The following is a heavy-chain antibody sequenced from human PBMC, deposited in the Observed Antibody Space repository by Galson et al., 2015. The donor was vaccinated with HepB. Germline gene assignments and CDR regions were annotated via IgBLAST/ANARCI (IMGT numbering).Heavy chain of an antibody. CDR1: GYTFTGYY. Sequence: SVKVSCKASGYTFTGYYMHWVRQAPGQGLEWMGWINPNSGGTNYAQKFQGWVTMTRDTSISTAYMELSRLRSDDTAVYYCARVMGYSYDYYGMDVWGQGTTVTVSS. V-gene: IGHV1-2*04. J-gene: IGHJ6*02. CDR2: INPNSGGT. CDR3: ARVMGYSYDYYGMDV. D-gene: IGHD2-8*01.